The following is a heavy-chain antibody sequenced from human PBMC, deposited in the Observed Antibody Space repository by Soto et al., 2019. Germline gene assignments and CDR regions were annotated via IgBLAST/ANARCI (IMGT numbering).Heavy chain of an antibody. CDR2: VSYDGSIK. CDR3: AKDGSHLAVAGTSPTSYFYGLAV. CDR1: GFTFSVYG. Sequence: QVQLVESGGGVVQPGRSLRLSCAASGFTFSVYGLHWVRQAPGTGLEWVALVSYDGSIKYYADSVTGRFTISRDNSKNTLYLQMNSLRVEDTAVYYCAKDGSHLAVAGTSPTSYFYGLAVWGQGTTVTVSS. D-gene: IGHD6-19*01. J-gene: IGHJ6*02. V-gene: IGHV3-30*18.